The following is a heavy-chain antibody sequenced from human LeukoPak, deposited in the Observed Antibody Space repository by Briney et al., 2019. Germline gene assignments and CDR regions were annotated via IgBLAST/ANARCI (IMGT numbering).Heavy chain of an antibody. CDR1: GFTFSSYA. V-gene: IGHV3-23*01. CDR2: ISGSGGST. Sequence: GGSLRLSCAASGFTFSSYAMSWVRQAPGKGLEWVSAISGSGGSTYYADSVKGRFTISRDNSKNTLYLQMNSLRAEDTAVYYCARETGYCSSTSCYNNWFDPWGQGTLVTVSS. D-gene: IGHD2-2*03. CDR3: ARETGYCSSTSCYNNWFDP. J-gene: IGHJ5*02.